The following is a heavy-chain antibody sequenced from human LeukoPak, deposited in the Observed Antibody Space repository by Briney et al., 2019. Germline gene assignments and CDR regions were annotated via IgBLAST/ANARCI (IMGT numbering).Heavy chain of an antibody. CDR3: ARAAYCGGDCDSPYSYYMDV. D-gene: IGHD2-21*02. J-gene: IGHJ6*03. Sequence: ASVTLSCNSAGATFSSYTNSWVRHGPGQGLEWMGVILTNIGTANYAQKFQGRVTITTDEYSSTAYKELSSLRSEDTAVYYCARAAYCGGDCDSPYSYYMDVWGKGTTVTVSS. CDR1: GATFSSYT. V-gene: IGHV1-69*16. CDR2: ILTNIGTA.